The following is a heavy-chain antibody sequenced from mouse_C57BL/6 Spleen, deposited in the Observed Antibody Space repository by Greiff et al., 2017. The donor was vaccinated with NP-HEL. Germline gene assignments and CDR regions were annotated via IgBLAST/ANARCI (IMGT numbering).Heavy chain of an antibody. CDR1: GFTFTDYY. CDR3: ARSYDGYPYAMDY. D-gene: IGHD2-3*01. V-gene: IGHV7-3*01. J-gene: IGHJ4*01. CDR2: IRNKANGYTT. Sequence: EVMLVESGGGLVQPGGSLSLSCAASGFTFTDYYMSWVRQPPGKALEWLGFIRNKANGYTTEYSASVKGRFTISRDNSQSILYLQMNALRAEDSATYYCARSYDGYPYAMDYWGQGTSVTVSS.